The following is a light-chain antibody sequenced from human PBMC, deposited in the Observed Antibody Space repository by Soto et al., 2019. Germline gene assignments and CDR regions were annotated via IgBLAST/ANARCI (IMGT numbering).Light chain of an antibody. CDR3: QQYNKWPRT. CDR2: GTS. J-gene: IGKJ1*01. V-gene: IGKV3-15*01. Sequence: EIVLTQSPGTLSLSPGESVTLSCRASQSVASNLAWYQQKPGQAPRLLVYGTSTRATGVPDRFSGSGSGTEFTLTISSLQSEDFAVYYCQQYNKWPRTFGQGTKVDIK. CDR1: QSVASN.